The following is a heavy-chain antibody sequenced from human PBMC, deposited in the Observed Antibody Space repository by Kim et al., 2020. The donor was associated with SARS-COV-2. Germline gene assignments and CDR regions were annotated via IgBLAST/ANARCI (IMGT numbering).Heavy chain of an antibody. J-gene: IGHJ5*02. CDR2: A. D-gene: IGHD6-13*01. CDR3: ARVGSSHWFDP. Sequence: ANYAQKFQGRVTITADESTSTAYMELSSLRSEDTAVYYCARVGSSHWFDPWGQGTLVTVSS. V-gene: IGHV1-69*01.